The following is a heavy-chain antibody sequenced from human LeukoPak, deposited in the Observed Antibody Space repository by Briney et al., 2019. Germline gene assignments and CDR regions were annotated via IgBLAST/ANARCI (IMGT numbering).Heavy chain of an antibody. CDR1: GIIFSDYW. V-gene: IGHV3-7*03. D-gene: IGHD1-26*01. J-gene: IGHJ5*02. Sequence: GGSLRLSCAVSGIIFSDYWMSWVRQAPGKGLEWVANIKHDSSEKYYVDSVKGRFTISRDNAKNSLYLQMNSLRAEDTALYYCTRRVGGTPDHWGLGTLVTVSS. CDR2: IKHDSSEK. CDR3: TRRVGGTPDH.